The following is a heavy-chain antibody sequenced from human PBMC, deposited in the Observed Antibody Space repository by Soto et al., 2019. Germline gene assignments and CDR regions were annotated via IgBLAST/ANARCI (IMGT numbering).Heavy chain of an antibody. CDR1: GLNFSSHW. J-gene: IGHJ4*02. CDR3: ARAGTFYYDTSGYGNDY. D-gene: IGHD3-22*01. CDR2: INSDGSST. V-gene: IGHV3-74*01. Sequence: GESLKISCAASGLNFSSHWMHWVRQAPGKGLVWVSRINSDGSSTGYADSVKGRFTISRDNAKNTLYLQMNSLRAEDTAVYYCARAGTFYYDTSGYGNDYWGQGTLVTVSS.